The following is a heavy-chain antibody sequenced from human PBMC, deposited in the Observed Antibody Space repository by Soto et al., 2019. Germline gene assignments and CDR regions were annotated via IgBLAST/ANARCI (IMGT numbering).Heavy chain of an antibody. Sequence: EVQLLESGGNLVQPGGSLRLSRAASGFTFKNYAMNWVRQAPGKGLEWVAFISASGATTYGDSVPGRLTISRDNSKNMLFLQMDSLTAEDTAVFYCATLMTVAGPGWGRASAYWGQGTLVTVSS. J-gene: IGHJ4*02. CDR1: GFTFKNYA. V-gene: IGHV3-23*01. CDR3: ATLMTVAGPGWGRASAY. D-gene: IGHD6-19*01. CDR2: ISASGATT.